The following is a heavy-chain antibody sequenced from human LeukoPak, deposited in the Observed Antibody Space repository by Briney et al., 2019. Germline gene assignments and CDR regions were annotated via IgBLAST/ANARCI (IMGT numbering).Heavy chain of an antibody. Sequence: ASVKVSCKASGYTFTGYYVHWVRQAPGQGREWMGWINPNSGDTHYAQNFQGRVTMTRDTSISTAYMELSRLRSDDTAVYYCARDLGGIVGASALDYWGQGTPVTVSS. D-gene: IGHD1-26*01. CDR3: ARDLGGIVGASALDY. V-gene: IGHV1-2*02. CDR1: GYTFTGYY. J-gene: IGHJ4*02. CDR2: INPNSGDT.